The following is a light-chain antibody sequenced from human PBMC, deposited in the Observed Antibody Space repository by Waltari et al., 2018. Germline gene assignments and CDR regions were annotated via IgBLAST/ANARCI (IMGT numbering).Light chain of an antibody. V-gene: IGLV2-23*02. CDR3: SSYAGSSKGV. CDR1: SSAVGNYKR. J-gene: IGLJ2*01. Sequence: QSALTQPASVSGSPGQSITISCTGTSSAVGNYKRVSWYQQHPGKAPKLMIYAVSKRPSGVSDRFSGSKSGDMAPLTISGLQPEDEAEYFCSSYAGSSKGVFGGGTKVTVL. CDR2: AVS.